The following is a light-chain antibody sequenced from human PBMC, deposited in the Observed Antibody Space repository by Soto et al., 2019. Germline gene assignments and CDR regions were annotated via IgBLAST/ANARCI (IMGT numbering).Light chain of an antibody. V-gene: IGKV3-20*01. J-gene: IGKJ1*01. CDR3: QQDGSSLWK. CDR1: QSVSSSY. CDR2: CAS. Sequence: EIVLTQSPGTLSLSPEERATPSCRASQSVSSSYLAWYQQKPAQAPRLLIYCASSRASGIPDMFSGSGSGTDFTLTISRLEPEDFAVYYFQQDGSSLWKVGKGTTVAIK.